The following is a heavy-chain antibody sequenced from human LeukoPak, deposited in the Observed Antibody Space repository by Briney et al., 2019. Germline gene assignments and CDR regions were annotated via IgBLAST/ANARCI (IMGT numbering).Heavy chain of an antibody. V-gene: IGHV4-61*05. J-gene: IGHJ4*02. CDR2: IYYSGST. D-gene: IGHD1-1*01. CDR1: GGSISSSSYY. Sequence: SETLSLTCTVSGGSISSSSYYWGWIRQPPGKGLERIGYIYYSGSTNYNPSLKSRVTISVDTSKNQFSLKLNSVTAADTAVYYCARRGRGNDPTLGYDYWGQGTLVTVSS. CDR3: ARRGRGNDPTLGYDY.